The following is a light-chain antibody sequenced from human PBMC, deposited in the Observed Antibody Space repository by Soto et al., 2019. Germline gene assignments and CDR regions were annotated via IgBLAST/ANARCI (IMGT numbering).Light chain of an antibody. CDR1: QSVGSD. V-gene: IGKV3-15*01. J-gene: IGKJ2*01. CDR3: QQYNNWPHT. CDR2: GAS. Sequence: EIVMTQSPATLSVSPGERVSLSCRASQSVGSDLAWYLQKPGQAPSLLVYGASPMATGMTARFSGSGSGTEFTLTISSLQSEDFAVYYCQQYNNWPHTFGQGTKLEIK.